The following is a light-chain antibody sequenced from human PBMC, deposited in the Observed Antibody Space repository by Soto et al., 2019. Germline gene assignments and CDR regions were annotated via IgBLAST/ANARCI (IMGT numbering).Light chain of an antibody. Sequence: DIQMTQSPSSLSASVGDRFTITCRASQSISSYLNWYQQKPGRAPKLLIYDASSLEIGVPSRFSGSGSGTEFSLTISSLQPDDFATYYCQQYNTYSFGQGTKVDIK. CDR1: QSISSY. V-gene: IGKV1-5*01. CDR3: QQYNTYS. J-gene: IGKJ1*01. CDR2: DAS.